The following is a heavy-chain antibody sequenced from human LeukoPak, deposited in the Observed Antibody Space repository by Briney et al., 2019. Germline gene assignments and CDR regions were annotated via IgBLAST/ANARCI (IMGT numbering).Heavy chain of an antibody. J-gene: IGHJ4*02. CDR3: AKGDVDTAMVRGY. CDR2: ISYDGSNK. V-gene: IGHV3-30*18. CDR1: GFTFSSYG. Sequence: GGSLRLSCAASGFTFSSYGMHWVRQGPGKGLEWVAVISYDGSNKYYADSVKGRFTISRDNSKNTLYLQMNSLRAEDTAVYYCAKGDVDTAMVRGYWGQGTLVTVSS. D-gene: IGHD5-18*01.